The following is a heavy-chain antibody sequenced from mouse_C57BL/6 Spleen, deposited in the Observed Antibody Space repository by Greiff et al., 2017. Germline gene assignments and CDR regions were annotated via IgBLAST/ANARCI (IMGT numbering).Heavy chain of an antibody. CDR2: IYPGDGGA. J-gene: IGHJ2*01. D-gene: IGHD1-1*01. CDR3: ARKGGSSPLDD. CDR1: GYAFSSSW. Sequence: QVQLKQSGPELVKPGASVKISCKASGYAFSSSWMNWVKQRHGKGLEWLGRIYPGDGGATYNGKFKGKATLTADKSSSTAYMQLSSLTSEDSAVYFCARKGGSSPLDDWGKGTTLTVSS. V-gene: IGHV1-82*01.